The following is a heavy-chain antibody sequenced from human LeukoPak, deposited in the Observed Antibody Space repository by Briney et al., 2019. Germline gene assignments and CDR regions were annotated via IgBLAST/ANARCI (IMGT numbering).Heavy chain of an antibody. J-gene: IGHJ4*02. Sequence: GASVKVSCKASGYTFTGYYMHWVRQAPGQGLEWMGWINPNSGGTNYAQKFQGRVTMTRDTSISTAYMELSRLRSDDTAVYYCARDLIAAAMPADYWGQGTLVTVSS. D-gene: IGHD6-13*01. CDR3: ARDLIAAAMPADY. V-gene: IGHV1-2*02. CDR2: INPNSGGT. CDR1: GYTFTGYY.